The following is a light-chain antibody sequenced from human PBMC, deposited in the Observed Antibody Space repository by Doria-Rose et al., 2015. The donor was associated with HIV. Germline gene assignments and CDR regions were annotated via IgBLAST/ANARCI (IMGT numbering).Light chain of an antibody. Sequence: DIRLTQSPESLGMSLGERATLNCKSNQSLLYTSKNYLAWYQQKPGQPPKLLIYWASNRQSRVPDRFSGSGSGTDFTLTISSLEAEGVAVYYCQQYYGTPSFGPRTTVDIK. CDR2: WAS. V-gene: IGKV4-1*01. J-gene: IGKJ3*01. CDR3: QQYYGTPS. CDR1: QSLLYTSKNY.